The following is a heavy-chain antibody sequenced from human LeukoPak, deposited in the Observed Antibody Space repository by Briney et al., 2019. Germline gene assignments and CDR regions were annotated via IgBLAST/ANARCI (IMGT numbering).Heavy chain of an antibody. Sequence: SETLSLTCTVSGGSTSSSSYYWGWIRQPPGKGLEWIGSIYYSGSTYYNPSLKSRVTISVDTSKNQFSLKLSSVTAADTAVYYCARDLREDYYYYGMDVWGQGTTVTVSS. CDR2: IYYSGST. J-gene: IGHJ6*02. D-gene: IGHD4-17*01. V-gene: IGHV4-39*07. CDR3: ARDLREDYYYYGMDV. CDR1: GGSTSSSSYY.